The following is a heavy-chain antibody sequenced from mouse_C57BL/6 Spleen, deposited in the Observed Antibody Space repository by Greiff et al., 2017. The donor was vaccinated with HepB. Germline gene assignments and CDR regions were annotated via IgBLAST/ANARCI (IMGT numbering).Heavy chain of an antibody. CDR2: INPSSGYT. D-gene: IGHD1-1*01. CDR1: GYTFTSYW. CDR3: ARSIYYYGSSFY. V-gene: IGHV1-7*01. J-gene: IGHJ2*01. Sequence: VKLMESGAELAKPGASVKLSCKASGYTFTSYWMHWVKQRPGQGLEWIGYINPSSGYTKYNQKFKDKATLTAEKSSSTAYMQLSSLTYEDSAVYYCARSIYYYGSSFYWGQGTTLTVSS.